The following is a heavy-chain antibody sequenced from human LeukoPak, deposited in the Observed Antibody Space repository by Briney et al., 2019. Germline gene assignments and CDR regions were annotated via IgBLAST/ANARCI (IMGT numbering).Heavy chain of an antibody. CDR2: IYPDASDI. Sequence: GESLKISCKCSGYTFTTYWIGLVRQMPGKGLEWMALIYPDASDIRYSPSFQGQVTISADKSMNTAYLQWCSLQPSDTAMYYCVRRNRYDFEYWGQGSLVTVSS. V-gene: IGHV5-51*01. CDR3: VRRNRYDFEY. D-gene: IGHD1-14*01. CDR1: GYTFTTYW. J-gene: IGHJ4*02.